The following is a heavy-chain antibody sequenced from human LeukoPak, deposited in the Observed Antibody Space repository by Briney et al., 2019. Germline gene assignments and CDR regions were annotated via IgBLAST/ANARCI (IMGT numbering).Heavy chain of an antibody. CDR3: ARDQWLRLWGFDY. CDR1: GGSISSSSYY. J-gene: IGHJ4*02. V-gene: IGHV4-39*07. D-gene: IGHD5-12*01. Sequence: SETLSLTCTVSGGSISSSSYYWGWIRQPPGKGLEWIGSIYHSGSTYYNPSLKSRVTISVDTSKNQFSLKLSSVTAADTAVYYCARDQWLRLWGFDYWGQGTLVTVSS. CDR2: IYHSGST.